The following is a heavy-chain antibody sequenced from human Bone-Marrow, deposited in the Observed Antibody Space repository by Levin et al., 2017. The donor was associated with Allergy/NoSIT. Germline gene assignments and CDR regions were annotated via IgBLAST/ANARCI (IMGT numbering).Heavy chain of an antibody. V-gene: IGHV3-30-3*01. CDR2: ISHDGNNL. D-gene: IGHD1-7*01. CDR3: ARARWELYSPDALDV. CDR1: GFTFGANG. J-gene: IGHJ3*01. Sequence: GGSLRLSCAASGFTFGANGMHWVRQTPGKGLEWVAVISHDGNNLDYADSVRGRFSISKDTSQQTLYLQMNRLRVEDTAVYYCARARWELYSPDALDVWGQGTVVTVSS.